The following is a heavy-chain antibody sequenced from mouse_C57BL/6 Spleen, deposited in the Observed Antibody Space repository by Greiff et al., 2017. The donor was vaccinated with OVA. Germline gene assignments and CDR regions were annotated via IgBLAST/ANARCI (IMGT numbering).Heavy chain of an antibody. D-gene: IGHD2-4*01. J-gene: IGHJ4*01. CDR2: ISSGSSTI. CDR3: ARGDYDYEEGVMDY. Sequence: EVKLVESGGGLVKPGGSLKLSCAASGFTFSDYGMHWVRQAPEKGLEWVAYISSGSSTIYYADTVKGRFTISRDNAKNTLFLQMTSLRSEDTAMYYCARGDYDYEEGVMDYWGQGTSVTVSS. CDR1: GFTFSDYG. V-gene: IGHV5-17*01.